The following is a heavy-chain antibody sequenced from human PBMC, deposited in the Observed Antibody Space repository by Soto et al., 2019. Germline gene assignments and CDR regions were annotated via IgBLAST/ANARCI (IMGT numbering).Heavy chain of an antibody. V-gene: IGHV1-18*01. D-gene: IGHD2-15*01. J-gene: IGHJ4*02. CDR1: GYTFTSYG. CDR3: ARDRCSGGSCMIRFRFDY. CDR2: ISAYNGNT. Sequence: QVQLVQSGAEVKKPGASVKVSCKASGYTFTSYGISWVRQAPGQGLEWMGWISAYNGNTNYAQKLQGRVTMTTDTSTSTAYMQLRSLRSEDTAVYYCARDRCSGGSCMIRFRFDYWGQGTLVTVSS.